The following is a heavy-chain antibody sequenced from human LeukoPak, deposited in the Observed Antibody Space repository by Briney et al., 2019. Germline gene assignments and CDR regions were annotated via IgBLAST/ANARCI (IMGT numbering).Heavy chain of an antibody. D-gene: IGHD3-22*01. V-gene: IGHV3-15*01. Sequence: GGSLRLSCAASGFTFTNAWMSWVRQAPGKGLEWVGRIKSKTDGGATDYAAPVEGRFTISRDDSKNTLDLQVNSLKTEDTAVYYCTTESYHSSGYYSFYFNHWGQGTLVTVSS. CDR1: GFTFTNAW. CDR3: TTESYHSSGYYSFYFNH. CDR2: IKSKTDGGAT. J-gene: IGHJ4*02.